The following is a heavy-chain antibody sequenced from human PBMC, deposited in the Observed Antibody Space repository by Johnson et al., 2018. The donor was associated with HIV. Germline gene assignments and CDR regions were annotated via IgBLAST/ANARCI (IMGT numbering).Heavy chain of an antibody. Sequence: QVQLVESGGGLVKPGGSLRLSCAASGITFSDYYMSWIRQAPGKGLEWVSYISGSGSTLYYADSVKGRFTISRDNAKNSLYLQMNSLRAEDTAVYYCATQEDYGDYYGDAFDIWGQGTMVTVSS. J-gene: IGHJ3*02. CDR1: GITFSDYY. CDR2: ISGSGSTL. D-gene: IGHD4-17*01. CDR3: ATQEDYGDYYGDAFDI. V-gene: IGHV3-11*01.